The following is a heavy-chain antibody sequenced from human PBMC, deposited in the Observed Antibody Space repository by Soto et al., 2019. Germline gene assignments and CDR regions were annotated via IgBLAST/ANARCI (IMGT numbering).Heavy chain of an antibody. Sequence: GGSLRLSCAASGFTFSGYTMNWVRQAPGKGLEWVSSISSSASYLYYADSVKGRFTISRDNTKNSLYLQMKSLRVGDTAVYYCARVQRSSSGGDYWGQGTLVTVSS. J-gene: IGHJ4*02. CDR3: ARVQRSSSGGDY. V-gene: IGHV3-21*01. CDR1: GFTFSGYT. CDR2: ISSSASYL. D-gene: IGHD2-15*01.